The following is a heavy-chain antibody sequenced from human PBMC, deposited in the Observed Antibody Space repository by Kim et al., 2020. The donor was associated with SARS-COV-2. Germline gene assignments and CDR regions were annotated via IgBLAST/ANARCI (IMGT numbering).Heavy chain of an antibody. J-gene: IGHJ6*02. Sequence: GGSLRLSCAASGFTFSSYAMRWVRQAPGKGLEWVSAISDSGGSTYYADSVKGRFTISRDNSKNTLYLQMNSLRAEDTAVYYCAKSIRSSHYYDMDVWGQGTTVAVS. CDR2: ISDSGGST. D-gene: IGHD4-17*01. CDR3: AKSIRSSHYYDMDV. CDR1: GFTFSSYA. V-gene: IGHV3-23*01.